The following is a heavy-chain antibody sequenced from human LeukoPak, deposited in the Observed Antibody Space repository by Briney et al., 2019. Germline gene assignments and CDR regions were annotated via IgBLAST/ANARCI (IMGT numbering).Heavy chain of an antibody. CDR2: INHSGST. J-gene: IGHJ5*02. D-gene: IGHD7-27*01. CDR1: GGSFSGHY. CDR3: ASRPGWFDP. V-gene: IGHV4-34*01. Sequence: PSETLSLTCAVYGGSFSGHYWSWIRQPPGKGLEWIGKINHSGSTNYNPSLKSRVTISVDTSKNQFSLKLSSVTAADTAVYYCASRPGWFDPWGQGTLVTVSS.